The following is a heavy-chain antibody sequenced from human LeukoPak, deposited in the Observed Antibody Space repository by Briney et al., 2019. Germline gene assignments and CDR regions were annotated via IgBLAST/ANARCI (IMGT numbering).Heavy chain of an antibody. CDR2: IWYDGSNE. CDR1: GFTFNNYA. J-gene: IGHJ6*02. Sequence: GGSLRLSCAAFGFTFNNYAMHWVRQAPGKGLRWVAVIWYDGSNEYYADSVKGRFTISRDNSKNTLYLQMNSLRAKDTAVYYCAREPWVPPYYYFGMDVWGQGTTVTVSS. CDR3: AREPWVPPYYYFGMDV. V-gene: IGHV3-33*01. D-gene: IGHD1-26*01.